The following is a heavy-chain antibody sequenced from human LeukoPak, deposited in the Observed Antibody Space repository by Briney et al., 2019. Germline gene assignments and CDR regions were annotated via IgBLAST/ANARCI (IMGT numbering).Heavy chain of an antibody. D-gene: IGHD3-10*01. V-gene: IGHV3-53*01. J-gene: IGHJ2*01. CDR2: LYSGADT. Sequence: GGSLTLSCEASGFSVGTKYMNWVRQAPGKGLEWLSILYSGADTYYADSVKGRFTISRDSSKNTLFLHMNGLRTDDTAIYYCARVGDHYHWYFDLWGRGTQVSVSS. CDR3: ARVGDHYHWYFDL. CDR1: GFSVGTKY.